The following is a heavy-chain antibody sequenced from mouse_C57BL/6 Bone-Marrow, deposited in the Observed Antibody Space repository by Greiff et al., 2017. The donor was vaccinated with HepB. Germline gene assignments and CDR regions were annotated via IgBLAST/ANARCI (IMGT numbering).Heavy chain of an antibody. D-gene: IGHD1-1*01. Sequence: EVKLMESGGGLVKPGGSLKLSCAASGFTFSSYAMSWVRQTPEKRLEWVATISDGGSYTYYPDNVKGRFTISRDNAKNNLYLQMRHLKSEDTAMYYCARDYYGSSYGWFAYWGQGTLVTVSA. CDR3: ARDYYGSSYGWFAY. CDR2: ISDGGSYT. V-gene: IGHV5-4*03. J-gene: IGHJ3*01. CDR1: GFTFSSYA.